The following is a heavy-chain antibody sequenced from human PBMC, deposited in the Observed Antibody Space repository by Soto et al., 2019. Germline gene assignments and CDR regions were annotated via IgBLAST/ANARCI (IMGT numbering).Heavy chain of an antibody. V-gene: IGHV3-21*01. CDR3: ARDSLGPQDGGYDYPDY. CDR1: GFTFSSHS. J-gene: IGHJ4*02. Sequence: GGSLRLSCAASGFTFSSHSMNWVRPAPGKGLEWVSSISSNSSYIYYADSVKGRFTISRENAKNSLYLQMNSLRAEDTAVYYCARDSLGPQDGGYDYPDYWGQGSLVTVSS. D-gene: IGHD5-12*01. CDR2: ISSNSSYI.